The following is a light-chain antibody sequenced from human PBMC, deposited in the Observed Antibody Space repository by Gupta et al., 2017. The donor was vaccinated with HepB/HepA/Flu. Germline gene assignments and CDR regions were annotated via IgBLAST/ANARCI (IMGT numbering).Light chain of an antibody. V-gene: IGLV3-19*01. J-gene: IGLJ2*01. Sequence: SSELTQDPAVSVALGQTVRITCQGDSLRSYYASWYQQKPGQAPVLVIYGKNNRPSGIPDRFSGCSSGNTASLTITGAQAEDEADDYCNSRDSSGNHVVFGGGTKVTVL. CDR2: GKN. CDR1: SLRSYY. CDR3: NSRDSSGNHVV.